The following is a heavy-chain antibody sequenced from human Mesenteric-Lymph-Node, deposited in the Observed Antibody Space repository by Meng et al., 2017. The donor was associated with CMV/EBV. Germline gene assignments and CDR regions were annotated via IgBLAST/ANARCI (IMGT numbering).Heavy chain of an antibody. V-gene: IGHV4-59*01. CDR2: IYYSGST. D-gene: IGHD6-13*01. J-gene: IGHJ5*02. Sequence: SETLSLTCTVSGGSISSYYWSWIRQPPGKGLEWIGYIYYSGSTNYNPSLKSRVTISVDTSKNQFSLKLNSVTAADTAVYYCARGVYSLGTKGWFDPWGQGTLVTVSS. CDR1: GGSISSYY. CDR3: ARGVYSLGTKGWFDP.